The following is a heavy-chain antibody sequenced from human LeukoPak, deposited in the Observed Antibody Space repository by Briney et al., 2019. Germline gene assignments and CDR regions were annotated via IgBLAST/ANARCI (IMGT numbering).Heavy chain of an antibody. J-gene: IGHJ3*02. CDR3: ARVRVDSITMIVVVTYAFDI. CDR1: GYTFTDYY. Sequence: GASVQVSCKASGYTFTDYYMHWVRQAPGQGLEWMGWIHPNSGGTNYAQKFQGRVTMTRDTSISTAYMEVSRLRSNDTAVYYCARVRVDSITMIVVVTYAFDIWGQGTMVTVSS. V-gene: IGHV1-2*02. D-gene: IGHD3-22*01. CDR2: IHPNSGGT.